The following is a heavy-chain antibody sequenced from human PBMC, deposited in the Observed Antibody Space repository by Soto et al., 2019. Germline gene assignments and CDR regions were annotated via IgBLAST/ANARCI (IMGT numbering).Heavy chain of an antibody. J-gene: IGHJ4*02. CDR2: ISYDGSNK. V-gene: IGHV3-30*18. CDR3: AKDPPNYYGSGSYYGY. CDR1: GFTFSSYG. D-gene: IGHD3-10*01. Sequence: QVQLVESGGGVVQPGRSLRLSCAASGFTFSSYGMHWVRQAPGKGLEWVAVISYDGSNKYYADSVKGRFTISRDNSKNXLYLQMNSLRAEDTAVYYCAKDPPNYYGSGSYYGYWGQGTLVTVSS.